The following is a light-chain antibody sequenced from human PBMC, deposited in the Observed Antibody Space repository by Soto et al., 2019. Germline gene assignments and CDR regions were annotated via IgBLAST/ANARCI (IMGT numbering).Light chain of an antibody. V-gene: IGKV1-39*01. Sequence: DIQMTQSPSSLSASVGDRVTISCRASQLISTHLNWYQQKPEKAPKLLIYAASSLQSDVPSRFSGGGSGTDFTLTISSLQPEDFATYYCQQSYLTPRTFGQGTKLEIK. CDR2: AAS. J-gene: IGKJ2*01. CDR3: QQSYLTPRT. CDR1: QLISTH.